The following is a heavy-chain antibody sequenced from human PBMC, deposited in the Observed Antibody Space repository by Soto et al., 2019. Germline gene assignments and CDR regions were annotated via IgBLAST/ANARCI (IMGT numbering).Heavy chain of an antibody. CDR1: GFTFYSHW. D-gene: IGHD3-22*01. J-gene: IGHJ3*02. Sequence: VGSLRLSCAASGFTFYSHWMSWVRQAPGKGLEWVANIKQDGSEKYYVDSVKGRFTISRDNAKNSLYLQMNSLRAEDTAVYFCARTPYYYDSSAFYDEAFDICGQGTLVTVSS. V-gene: IGHV3-7*01. CDR2: IKQDGSEK. CDR3: ARTPYYYDSSAFYDEAFDI.